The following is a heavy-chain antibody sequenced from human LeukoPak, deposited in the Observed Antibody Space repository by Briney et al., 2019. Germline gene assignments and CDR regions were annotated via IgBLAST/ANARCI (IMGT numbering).Heavy chain of an antibody. J-gene: IGHJ4*02. CDR1: GGSISTYY. D-gene: IGHD3-3*01. V-gene: IGHV4-59*08. CDR3: TKYTGSNGDFRFDS. CDR2: IYYSGAT. Sequence: SETLSLTCTVSGGSISTYYWSWIRQPPGKGLEWIGYIYYSGATNYNPSLKSRVTMSVDTSKNQFSLKLNSVTAADTAVYYCTKYTGSNGDFRFDSWGQGTLVTVSS.